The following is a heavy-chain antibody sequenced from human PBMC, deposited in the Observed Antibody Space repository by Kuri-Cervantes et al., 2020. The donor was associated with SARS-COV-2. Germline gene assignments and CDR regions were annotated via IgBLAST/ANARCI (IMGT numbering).Heavy chain of an antibody. J-gene: IGHJ6*02. CDR3: ATLPRDILRVGHNRFPYYYGMGL. CDR2: FDPQDGET. CDR1: GYTLTELS. Sequence: ASVKVSCKVSGYTLTELSMHWVRQAPGKGLEWMGGFDPQDGETIYAQKFQGRATMTEDTSTDTAYMELSSLRSEDTAVYYCATLPRDILRVGHNRFPYYYGMGLWGQGTTVTVSS. D-gene: IGHD2-8*01. V-gene: IGHV1-24*01.